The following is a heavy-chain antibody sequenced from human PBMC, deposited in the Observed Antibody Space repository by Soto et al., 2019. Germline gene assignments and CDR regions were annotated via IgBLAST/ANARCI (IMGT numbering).Heavy chain of an antibody. Sequence: SVKVSFKASGCTFSSYAISWVRQAPGQGLEWMGGIIPIFGTANYAQKFQGRVTITADESTSTAYMELSSLRSEDTAVYYCARILYSSSWYFWFDPWGQGTLVTVSS. J-gene: IGHJ5*02. CDR3: ARILYSSSWYFWFDP. CDR2: IIPIFGTA. CDR1: GCTFSSYA. D-gene: IGHD6-13*01. V-gene: IGHV1-69*13.